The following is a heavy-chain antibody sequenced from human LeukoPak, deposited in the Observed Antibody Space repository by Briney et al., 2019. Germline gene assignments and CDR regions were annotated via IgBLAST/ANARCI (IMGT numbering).Heavy chain of an antibody. Sequence: GGSLRLSCAASGFTFSSYEMNWVRQAPGKGLEGDSYISSSGSTIYYADSVKGRFTISRDNAKNSLYLQMNSLRAEDTAVYYCAELGITMIGGVWGKGTTVTISS. D-gene: IGHD3-10*02. CDR3: AELGITMIGGV. J-gene: IGHJ6*04. CDR2: ISSSGSTI. V-gene: IGHV3-48*03. CDR1: GFTFSSYE.